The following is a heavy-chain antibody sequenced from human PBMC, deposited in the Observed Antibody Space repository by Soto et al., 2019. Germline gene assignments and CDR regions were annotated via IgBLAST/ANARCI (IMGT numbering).Heavy chain of an antibody. D-gene: IGHD2-21*01. CDR2: IWYDGSNK. V-gene: IGHV3-33*01. CDR3: ARLDIVGYYYYYYMDV. CDR1: GFTFSSYG. Sequence: GGSLRLSCAASGFTFSSYGMHWVRQAPGKGLEWVAVIWYDGSNKYYADSVKGRFTISRDNSKNTLYLQMNSLRAEDTAVYYCARLDIVGYYYYYYMDVWGKGTTVTVSS. J-gene: IGHJ6*03.